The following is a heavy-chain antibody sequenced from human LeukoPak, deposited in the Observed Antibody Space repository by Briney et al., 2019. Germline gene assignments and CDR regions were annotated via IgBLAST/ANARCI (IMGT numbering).Heavy chain of an antibody. J-gene: IGHJ4*02. CDR1: GFTLSNYA. CDR3: AKPAKTDSADY. CDR2: INGSGDKT. Sequence: GGSLRLSCAASGFTLSNYAMNWVRQAPGKGLEWVSSINGSGDKTYYADSVKGRFSIARDNAKNTLYLQMNSLRAEDTAVYYCAKPAKTDSADYWGQGTLVTVSS. D-gene: IGHD1-14*01. V-gene: IGHV3-23*01.